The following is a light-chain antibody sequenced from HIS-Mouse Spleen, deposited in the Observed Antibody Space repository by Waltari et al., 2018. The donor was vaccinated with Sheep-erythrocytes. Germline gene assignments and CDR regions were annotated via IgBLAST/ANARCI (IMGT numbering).Light chain of an antibody. CDR2: DVS. Sequence: QSALTQPRSVSGSPGQSVTIPCPGTISAVGGYTYSLLYQQHPGKAPKLMMYDVSKRPSGVPDRFSGSKSGNTASLTISGLQAEDEADYYCCSYAGSYNHVFATGTKVTVL. V-gene: IGLV2-11*01. CDR1: ISAVGGYTY. CDR3: CSYAGSYNHV. J-gene: IGLJ1*01.